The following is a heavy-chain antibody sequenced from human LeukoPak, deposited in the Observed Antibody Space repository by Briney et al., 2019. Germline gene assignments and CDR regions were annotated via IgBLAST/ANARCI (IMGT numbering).Heavy chain of an antibody. V-gene: IGHV3-23*01. J-gene: IGHJ4*02. Sequence: PGGSLRLSCAASGFTFSSLGMSWVRQAPGKGLEWVSAISGSGGSTYYADSVKGRFTISRDNSKNTLYLQMNSLRAEDTAVYYCAKDSTSTMVRGVPTSDYWGQGTLVTVSS. CDR1: GFTFSSLG. D-gene: IGHD3-10*01. CDR2: ISGSGGST. CDR3: AKDSTSTMVRGVPTSDY.